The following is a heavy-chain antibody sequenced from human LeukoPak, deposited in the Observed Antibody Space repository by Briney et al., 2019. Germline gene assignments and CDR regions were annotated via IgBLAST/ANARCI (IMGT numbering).Heavy chain of an antibody. D-gene: IGHD6-6*01. Sequence: GGSLRLSCAASGFTFSSYAMHWVRQAPGKGLEWVAVISYDGSNKYYADSVKGRFTISRDNSKNTLYLQMNSLRAEDTAVYYCARDPGIAAPKFWFDPWGQGTLVTVSS. CDR1: GFTFSSYA. CDR2: ISYDGSNK. V-gene: IGHV3-30-3*01. J-gene: IGHJ5*02. CDR3: ARDPGIAAPKFWFDP.